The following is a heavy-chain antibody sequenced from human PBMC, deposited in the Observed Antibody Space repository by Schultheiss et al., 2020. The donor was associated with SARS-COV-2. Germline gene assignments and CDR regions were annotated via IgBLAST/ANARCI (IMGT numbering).Heavy chain of an antibody. D-gene: IGHD5-12*01. J-gene: IGHJ4*02. CDR2: IYYSGST. V-gene: IGHV4-30-4*07. CDR1: GGSISSGGYY. Sequence: SQTLSLTCTVSGGSISSGGYYWSWIRQPPGKGLEWIGYIYYSGSTYYNPSLKSRVTISVDTSKNQFSLKLSSVTAADTAVYYCARDRGEWQRWIDYWGQGTLVTVSS. CDR3: ARDRGEWQRWIDY.